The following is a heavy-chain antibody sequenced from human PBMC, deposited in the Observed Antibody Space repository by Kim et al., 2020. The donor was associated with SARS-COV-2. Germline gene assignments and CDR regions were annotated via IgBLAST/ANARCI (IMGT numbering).Heavy chain of an antibody. J-gene: IGHJ5*02. CDR3: ARVDLGSSSWYWFDP. CDR1: GFTFSDYY. CDR2: ISSSTSYT. V-gene: IGHV3-11*05. D-gene: IGHD6-13*01. Sequence: GGSLRLSCAASGFTFSDYYMSWIRQAPGKGLEWLSYISSSTSYTNYADSVKGRFTISRDNAKNSLYLQMNSLRAEDTAVYYCARVDLGSSSWYWFDPWGQGTLVTVSS.